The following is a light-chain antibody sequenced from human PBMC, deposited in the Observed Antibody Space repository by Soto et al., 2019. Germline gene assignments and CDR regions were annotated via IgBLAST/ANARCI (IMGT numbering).Light chain of an antibody. J-gene: IGKJ1*01. Sequence: EIVLTQSPATLSLSPGERVTLSCRASQSVASYLAWYQQRPGQAPRLLISDASSRATGIPARFSGSGSGTDFTLTISSLEPEDFAVYYCQQRSNWPRTFVQGTKVEIK. CDR2: DAS. CDR1: QSVASY. V-gene: IGKV3-11*01. CDR3: QQRSNWPRT.